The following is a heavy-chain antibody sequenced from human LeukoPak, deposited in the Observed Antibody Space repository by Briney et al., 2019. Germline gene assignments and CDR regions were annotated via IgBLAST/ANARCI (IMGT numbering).Heavy chain of an antibody. CDR3: ARDRGAGGSPDY. V-gene: IGHV4-30-4*01. D-gene: IGHD3-10*01. Sequence: SETLSLTCTVSGDSFTNDDVFWGWTRQPPGEGLEYIGYIYHSAGSYYNPSLKSRLTMSIDTSRNQFSLKLTSVTAADTAVYYCARDRGAGGSPDYWGQGTLVTVSS. J-gene: IGHJ4*02. CDR1: GDSFTNDDVF. CDR2: IYHSAGS.